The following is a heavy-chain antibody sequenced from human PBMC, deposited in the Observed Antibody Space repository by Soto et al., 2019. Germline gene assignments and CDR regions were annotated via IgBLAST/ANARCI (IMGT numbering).Heavy chain of an antibody. D-gene: IGHD2-2*01. CDR3: ARAVYCISTSCSNWFDP. CDR1: GGSISSYY. Sequence: PSETLSLTCTVSGGSISSYYWSWIRQPPGKGLEWIGYIYYSGSTYYNPSLKSRVTISVDTSKNQFSLKLSSVTAADTAVYYCARAVYCISTSCSNWFDPWGQGTLVTVSS. V-gene: IGHV4-30-4*01. J-gene: IGHJ5*02. CDR2: IYYSGST.